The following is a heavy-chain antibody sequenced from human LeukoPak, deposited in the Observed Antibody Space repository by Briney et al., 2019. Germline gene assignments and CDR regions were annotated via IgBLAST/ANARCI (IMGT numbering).Heavy chain of an antibody. CDR1: GFTSSNYW. D-gene: IGHD3-3*01. Sequence: GGSLRLSCAASGFTSSNYWVHWVRQAPGKGLVWVSRINSDGSTTSYADSVKGRFTISRDNAKNTLYLQMNSLRAEDTAVYYRARDFWSGYYEGGLDPWGQGTLVIVSS. CDR3: ARDFWSGYYEGGLDP. CDR2: INSDGSTT. J-gene: IGHJ5*02. V-gene: IGHV3-74*01.